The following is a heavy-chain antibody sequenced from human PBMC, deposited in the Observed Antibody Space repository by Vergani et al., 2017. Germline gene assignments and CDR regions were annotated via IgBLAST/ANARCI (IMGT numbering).Heavy chain of an antibody. CDR3: ARSKSYYYGMDV. J-gene: IGHJ6*01. Sequence: QLQLQESGPGLVKPSETLSLTCTVSGGSISSSSYYWGWIRQPPGKGLEWIGSIYYSGSTNYNPSRKSRVTISVDKSKSQFSLKLSSVTAADTAVYYCARSKSYYYGMDVWGQGTTVTVSS. CDR2: IYYSGST. CDR1: GGSISSSSYY. V-gene: IGHV4-39*07.